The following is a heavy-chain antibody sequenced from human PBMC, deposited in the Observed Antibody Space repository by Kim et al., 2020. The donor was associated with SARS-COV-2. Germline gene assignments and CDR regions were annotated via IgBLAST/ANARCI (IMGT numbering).Heavy chain of an antibody. V-gene: IGHV3-48*03. CDR1: GFTFSNFE. J-gene: IGHJ5*02. CDR2: IYNDGNTI. D-gene: IGHD6-19*01. Sequence: GGSLRLSCAASGFTFSNFEMNWVRQAPGKGLEWISYIYNDGNTIYYADSVKGRFTISRDNAENSLSLQMSSLGAEDTAVYYCARKLAGTTYFDPWGQGTLVTVSS. CDR3: ARKLAGTTYFDP.